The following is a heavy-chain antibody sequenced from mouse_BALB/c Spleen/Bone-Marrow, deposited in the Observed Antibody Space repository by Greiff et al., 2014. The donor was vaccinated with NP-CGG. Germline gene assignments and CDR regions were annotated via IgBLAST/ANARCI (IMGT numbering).Heavy chain of an antibody. Sequence: VQLQQSGPELVKPGASVKMSCKASGYTFTSYVMHWVKQKPGQGLEWIGYFNPYNDGPKYNEKFKGKATLTPDKSSSTAYMELSRLTSEDSAVYYCAIHEGYFDYWGQGTTLTVSS. CDR1: GYTFTSYV. CDR3: AIHEGYFDY. CDR2: FNPYNDGP. J-gene: IGHJ2*01. V-gene: IGHV1-14*01.